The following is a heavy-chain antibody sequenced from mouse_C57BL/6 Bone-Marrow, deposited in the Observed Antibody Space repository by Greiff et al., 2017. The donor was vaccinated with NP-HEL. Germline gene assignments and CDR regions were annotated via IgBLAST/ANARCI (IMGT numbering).Heavy chain of an antibody. D-gene: IGHD1-2*01. J-gene: IGHJ4*01. Sequence: QVQLQQPGAELVKPGASVKMSCKASGYTFTSYWITWVKQRPGQGLEWIGDIYPGSGSTNYNEKFKSKATLTVDTSSSTAYMQLSSLTSEDSAVYYCARSLLRFYYAMDYWGQGTSGTVSS. V-gene: IGHV1-55*01. CDR3: ARSLLRFYYAMDY. CDR1: GYTFTSYW. CDR2: IYPGSGST.